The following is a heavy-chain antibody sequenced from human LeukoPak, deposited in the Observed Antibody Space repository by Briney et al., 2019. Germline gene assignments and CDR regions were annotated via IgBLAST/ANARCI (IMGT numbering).Heavy chain of an antibody. V-gene: IGHV1-69*13. J-gene: IGHJ6*02. CDR3: ARDVTPKGDYYYYGMDV. CDR1: GGTFSSYA. Sequence: GASVTVSCKASGGTFSSYAISWVRQAPGQGLEWMGGIIPIFGTANYAQKFQGRVTITADGSTSTAYMELSSLRSEDTAVYYCARDVTPKGDYYYYGMDVWGQGTTVTVSS. CDR2: IIPIFGTA.